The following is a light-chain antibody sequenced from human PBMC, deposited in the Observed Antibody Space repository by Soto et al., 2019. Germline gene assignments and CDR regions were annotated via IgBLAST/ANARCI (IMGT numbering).Light chain of an antibody. J-gene: IGLJ1*01. CDR1: SSNTGRKT. CDR3: ASWDDSLNVFYV. Sequence: QSVLTQPPSASGTPGQGVTISCSGSSSNTGRKTVNWYQQVPGTAPRLLIHSNNQRPSGVPDRFSGSKSGTSASLAISGLQSEDEAIYYCASWDDSLNVFYVFGTGTKVTVL. V-gene: IGLV1-44*01. CDR2: SNN.